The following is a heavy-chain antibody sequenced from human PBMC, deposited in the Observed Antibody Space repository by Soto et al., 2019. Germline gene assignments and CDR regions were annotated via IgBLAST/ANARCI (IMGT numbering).Heavy chain of an antibody. J-gene: IGHJ5*02. CDR2: ISYDGSNK. Sequence: PGGSLRLSCAASGFTFSSYGMHWVRQAPGKGLEWVAVISYDGSNKYYADSVKGRFTISRDNSKNTLYLQMNSLRAEDTAVYYYAKDFNAVVPAALTGWFDPWGQGTLVTVSS. CDR3: AKDFNAVVPAALTGWFDP. CDR1: GFTFSSYG. V-gene: IGHV3-30*18. D-gene: IGHD2-2*01.